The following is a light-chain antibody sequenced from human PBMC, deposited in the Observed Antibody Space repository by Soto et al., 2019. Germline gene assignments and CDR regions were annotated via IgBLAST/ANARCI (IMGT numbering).Light chain of an antibody. CDR2: DVS. Sequence: QSALTQPASVSGSPGQSITISCTGTSSDVGGYNYVSWYQQHPGKAPKLMIYDVSNRPSEVSNRFSGSKSGNTASLTISGLQAEDEADYYCSSYTSSSPVLFGGGTKLTVL. J-gene: IGLJ2*01. CDR1: SSDVGGYNY. CDR3: SSYTSSSPVL. V-gene: IGLV2-14*01.